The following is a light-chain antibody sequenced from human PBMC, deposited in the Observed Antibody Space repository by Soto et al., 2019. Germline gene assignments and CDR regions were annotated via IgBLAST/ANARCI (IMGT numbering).Light chain of an antibody. CDR2: GAS. J-gene: IGKJ3*01. CDR1: QSVSSN. V-gene: IGKV3-15*01. Sequence: IVMTESPSPLSVPAGERATLSIITSQSVSSNLAWYQQKPGQAPRLLIYGASTRATGIPARFSGSWSRTEFTLTISSLQYEDFAVYYCQQYNNWPFTFGPGTKVD. CDR3: QQYNNWPFT.